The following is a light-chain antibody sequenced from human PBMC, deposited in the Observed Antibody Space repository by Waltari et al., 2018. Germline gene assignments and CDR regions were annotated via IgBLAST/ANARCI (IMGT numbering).Light chain of an antibody. CDR3: QQSYSSPPFT. CDR1: QTISIY. Sequence: DIQITQSPSPLSASVGDRVTITCRANQTISIYFNWYQQQPGKAPRLLIYATSSLQSGVPSRFSGSRSGTDFTLTISSLHPEDFATYYCQQSYSSPPFTFGPGTKVDIK. J-gene: IGKJ3*01. CDR2: ATS. V-gene: IGKV1-39*01.